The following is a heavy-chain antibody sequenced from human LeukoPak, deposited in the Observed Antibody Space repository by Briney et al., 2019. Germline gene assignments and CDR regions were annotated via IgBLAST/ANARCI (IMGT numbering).Heavy chain of an antibody. CDR3: ARDRYYGSGSYGYYFDY. CDR2: INPSGGST. CDR1: GYTFTSYY. D-gene: IGHD3-10*01. V-gene: IGHV1-46*01. J-gene: IGHJ4*02. Sequence: ASVKVSCKASGYTFTSYYMHWVRQAPGQGLEWMGIINPSGGSTSYAQKFQGRVTMTRDTSTSTVCMELSSLRSEDTAVYYCARDRYYGSGSYGYYFDYWGQGTLVTVSS.